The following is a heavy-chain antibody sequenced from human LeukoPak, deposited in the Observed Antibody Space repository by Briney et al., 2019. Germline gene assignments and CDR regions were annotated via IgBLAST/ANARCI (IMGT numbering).Heavy chain of an antibody. D-gene: IGHD2-2*02. Sequence: GGSLRLSCAASGFTFSTYWMTWVRQAPRKGLEWVANMKRDGSEVYYANSVKGHFTISRDNAKNSLYLQMNSLRAEDTAVYYCARYTEYYFDYWGQGTLVTVSS. V-gene: IGHV3-7*01. CDR3: ARYTEYYFDY. J-gene: IGHJ4*02. CDR1: GFTFSTYW. CDR2: MKRDGSEV.